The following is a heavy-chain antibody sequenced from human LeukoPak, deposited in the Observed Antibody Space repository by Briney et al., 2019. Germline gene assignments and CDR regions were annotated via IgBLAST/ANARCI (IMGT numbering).Heavy chain of an antibody. CDR3: AKGVRFLDYFDY. V-gene: IGHV3-23*01. J-gene: IGHJ4*02. D-gene: IGHD3-3*01. Sequence: GGSLRLSCAASGFTFSSYAMSWVRQAPGKGLEWVSAISGSGGSTYYADSVKGWFTISRDNSKNTLYLQMNSLRAEDTAVYYCAKGVRFLDYFDYWGQGTLVTVSS. CDR2: ISGSGGST. CDR1: GFTFSSYA.